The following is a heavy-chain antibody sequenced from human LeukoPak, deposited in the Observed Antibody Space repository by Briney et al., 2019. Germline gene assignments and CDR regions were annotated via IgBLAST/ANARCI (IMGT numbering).Heavy chain of an antibody. V-gene: IGHV3-30*03. CDR1: GFSFSSYG. Sequence: GGSLRLSCAASGFSFSSYGMHWVRQAPGKGLEWVAVISYDGSNKYYADSVKGRFTISRDNAKNSLFLQLNSLRVEDTAVYYCARDPGSTDDYWGQGTLVTVSS. D-gene: IGHD1-1*01. J-gene: IGHJ4*02. CDR2: ISYDGSNK. CDR3: ARDPGSTDDY.